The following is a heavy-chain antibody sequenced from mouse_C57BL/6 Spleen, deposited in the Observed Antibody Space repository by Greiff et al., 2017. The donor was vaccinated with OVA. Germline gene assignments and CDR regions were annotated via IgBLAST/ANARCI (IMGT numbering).Heavy chain of an antibody. CDR1: GYTFTSYW. V-gene: IGHV1-50*01. Sequence: VQLQQPGAELVKPGASVKLSCKASGYTFTSYWMQWVKQRPGQGLEWIGEIDPSDSYTNYNQKFKGKATLTVDTSSSTAYMQLSSLTSEDSAVYYCAICYGNDEDYWGQGTTLTVSS. D-gene: IGHD2-2*01. CDR2: IDPSDSYT. J-gene: IGHJ2*01. CDR3: AICYGNDEDY.